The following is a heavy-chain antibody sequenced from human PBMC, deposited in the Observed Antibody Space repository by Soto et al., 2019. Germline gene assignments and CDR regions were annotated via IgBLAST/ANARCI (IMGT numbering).Heavy chain of an antibody. Sequence: RASVKVSCKASGYTFTGYYMHWVRQAPGQGLEWMGWINPNSGGTNYAQKFQGRVTMTRDTSISTAYMELSRLRSDDTAVYYCARDLELTTVTYYYYYGTDVWGQGTKVPVSS. CDR1: GYTFTGYY. D-gene: IGHD4-17*01. CDR3: ARDLELTTVTYYYYYGTDV. CDR2: INPNSGGT. J-gene: IGHJ6*02. V-gene: IGHV1-2*02.